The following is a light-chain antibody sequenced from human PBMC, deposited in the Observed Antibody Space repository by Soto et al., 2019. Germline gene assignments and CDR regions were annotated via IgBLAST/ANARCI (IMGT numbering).Light chain of an antibody. V-gene: IGLV2-8*01. CDR2: EVN. J-gene: IGLJ2*01. Sequence: QSVLTQPPSASGSPGQSVTISCTGTSSDVGSYNYVSWYQQHPVKAPQLMIYEVNKRPSGVPDRFSGSKSGNTASLTVSGLQAEDEADYYCNSHAGTYVVFGGGTKVTVL. CDR3: NSHAGTYVV. CDR1: SSDVGSYNY.